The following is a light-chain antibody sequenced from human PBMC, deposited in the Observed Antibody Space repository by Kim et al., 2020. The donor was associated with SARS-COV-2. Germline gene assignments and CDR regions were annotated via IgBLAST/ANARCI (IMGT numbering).Light chain of an antibody. CDR1: QSIRTY. CDR3: QQSSNAPPT. V-gene: IGKV1-39*01. J-gene: IGKJ1*01. Sequence: ASVGDRVTITCRASQSIRTYLNWYQHQPGKAPKLLIYATSTLQSGVPSRFSGSGSGTDFSLTINSLQPEDFATYYCQQSSNAPPTFGQGTKVDIK. CDR2: ATS.